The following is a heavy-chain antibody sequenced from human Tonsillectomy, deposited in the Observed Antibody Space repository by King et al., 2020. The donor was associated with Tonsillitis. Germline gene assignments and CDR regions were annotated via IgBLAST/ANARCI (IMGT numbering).Heavy chain of an antibody. CDR3: AISTCGGDCNAYYFDS. Sequence: VQLVESGGGLVQPGGSLRLSCAASGFPFRSYAMSWVRQAPGKGLEWVSAIIGGRRPNTNYAHSVKGRFNISRDNSKNTLYLQMNNLRAGDTALYYCAISTCGGDCNAYYFDSGAREPWPPPPQ. J-gene: IGHJ4*02. CDR1: GFPFRSYA. V-gene: IGHV3-23*04. D-gene: IGHD2-21*02. CDR2: IIGGRRPNT.